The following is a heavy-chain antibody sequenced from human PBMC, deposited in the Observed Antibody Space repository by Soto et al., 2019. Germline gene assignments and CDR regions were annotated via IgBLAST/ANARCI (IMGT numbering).Heavy chain of an antibody. Sequence: QVQLQESGPGLVKASQTLSLTCTVSGGSISSGDYYWSWIRQPPGKGLEFIGNIYYSGSTYYNTSVKSRVTISVDTSKNQFSLKLSSVTAADTAVYFCAREDGPFDYWGQGTLVTVSS. V-gene: IGHV4-30-4*01. J-gene: IGHJ4*02. CDR3: AREDGPFDY. CDR1: GGSISSGDYY. CDR2: IYYSGST. D-gene: IGHD4-17*01.